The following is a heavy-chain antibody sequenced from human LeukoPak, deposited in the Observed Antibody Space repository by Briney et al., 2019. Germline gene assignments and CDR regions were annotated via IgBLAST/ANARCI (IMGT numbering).Heavy chain of an antibody. D-gene: IGHD5-12*01. CDR3: ARADSIVATFFDY. CDR1: GGSISSYY. V-gene: IGHV4-59*01. CDR2: IYYSGST. Sequence: SETLSLTCTVSGGSISSYYWSWIRQPPGKGLEWIGYIYYSGSTNYNPSLKSRVTISVDTSKNQFSLKLSSVTAADTAVYYCARADSIVATFFDYWGQGTLVTVSS. J-gene: IGHJ4*02.